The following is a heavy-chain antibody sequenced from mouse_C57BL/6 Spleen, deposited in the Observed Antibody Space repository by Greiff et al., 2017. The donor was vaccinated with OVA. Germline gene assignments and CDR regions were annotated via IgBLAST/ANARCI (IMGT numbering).Heavy chain of an antibody. D-gene: IGHD1-1*01. CDR2: IHPNSGST. CDR1: GYTFTSYW. Sequence: QVQLQQPGAELVKPGASVKLSCKASGYTFTSYWMHWVKQRPGQGLEWIGMIHPNSGSTNYNEKFKSKATLTVDKSSSTAYMQLSSLTSEDSAVYYCARSITTVVEENAMDYWGQGTSVTVSS. CDR3: ARSITTVVEENAMDY. V-gene: IGHV1-64*01. J-gene: IGHJ4*01.